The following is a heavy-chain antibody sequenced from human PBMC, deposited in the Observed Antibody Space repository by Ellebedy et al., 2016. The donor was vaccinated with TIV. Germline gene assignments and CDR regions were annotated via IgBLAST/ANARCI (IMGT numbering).Heavy chain of an antibody. D-gene: IGHD1-26*01. CDR2: ISGSGGST. Sequence: GESLKISXAASGFTFNTYWMHWVRQAPGKGLEWVSVISGSGGSTFYPDSVKGRFTISRDNSKNTLYLQMNSLRAEDTAVYDCVTAIGGSYSWFDPWGQGTLVTVSS. CDR1: GFTFNTYW. J-gene: IGHJ5*02. CDR3: VTAIGGSYSWFDP. V-gene: IGHV3-23*01.